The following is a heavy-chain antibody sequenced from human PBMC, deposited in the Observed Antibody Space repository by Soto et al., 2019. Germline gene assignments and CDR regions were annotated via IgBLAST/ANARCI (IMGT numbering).Heavy chain of an antibody. CDR2: ISSSGNTI. J-gene: IGHJ4*02. V-gene: IGHV3-11*01. Sequence: QVQLVESGGGLVKTSGSLRLACAASGFTFSDYYMSWVRQAPGKGLEWVSYISSSGNTIYYADSVKGRFTISRDNAKNSVYLQMNSLRAGDTALYFCAKMSSENYYDPVFSWGQGTLVTVSS. CDR1: GFTFSDYY. CDR3: AKMSSENYYDPVFS. D-gene: IGHD3-22*01.